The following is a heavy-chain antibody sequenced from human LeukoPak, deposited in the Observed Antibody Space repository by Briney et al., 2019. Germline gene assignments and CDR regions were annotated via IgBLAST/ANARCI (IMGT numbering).Heavy chain of an antibody. Sequence: SVKVSCKAFGGTFSSYAISWVRQAPGQGLEWMGRIIPIFGIANYAQKFQGRVTITADKSTSTAYMELSSLRSEDTAVYYCASLGSRKEWRESFDYWGQGTLVTVSS. CDR2: IIPIFGIA. CDR3: ASLGSRKEWRESFDY. V-gene: IGHV1-69*04. J-gene: IGHJ4*02. CDR1: GGTFSSYA. D-gene: IGHD2-2*01.